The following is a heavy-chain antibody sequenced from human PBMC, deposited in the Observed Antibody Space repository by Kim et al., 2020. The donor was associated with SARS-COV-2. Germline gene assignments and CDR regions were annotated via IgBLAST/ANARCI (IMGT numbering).Heavy chain of an antibody. J-gene: IGHJ4*02. CDR3: ARDGDY. CDR2: ISASGGDA. CDR1: GYTFSNFG. Sequence: ASVKVSCKAFGYTFSNFGITWVRQAPGQGLEWMGWISASGGDAIFAQNFQGRITMTADIFTSTGYMELRTLRSDDTAVYYCARDGDYWGQGTLVTVSS. V-gene: IGHV1-18*04.